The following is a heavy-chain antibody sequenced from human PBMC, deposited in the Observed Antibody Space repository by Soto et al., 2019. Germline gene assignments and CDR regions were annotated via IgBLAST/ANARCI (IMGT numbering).Heavy chain of an antibody. CDR2: INHSGST. CDR1: GGSFSGYY. V-gene: IGHV4-34*01. D-gene: IGHD5-18*01. J-gene: IGHJ6*03. CDR3: AREADTAMVRSPYYYYYMDV. Sequence: SETLSLTCAVYGGSFSGYYWSWIRQPPGKGLEWIGEINHSGSTNYNPSLKSRVTISVDTSKNQFSLKLSSVTAADTAVYYCAREADTAMVRSPYYYYYMDVWGKGTTVTVSS.